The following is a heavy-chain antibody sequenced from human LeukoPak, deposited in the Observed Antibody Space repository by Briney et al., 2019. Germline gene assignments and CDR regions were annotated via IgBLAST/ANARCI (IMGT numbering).Heavy chain of an antibody. J-gene: IGHJ4*02. D-gene: IGHD2/OR15-2a*01. CDR1: GVTISRYW. Sequence: VGSLRLSSVGSGVTISRYWMRWGCPAPGKGLEWVANIKEDRSERYYVYSVDGRFTISRNNAKNSLYLQMSSLRAEDTAVYYCTSPRIDYWGQGTLVIVSS. V-gene: IGHV3-7*01. CDR3: TSPRIDY. CDR2: IKEDRSER.